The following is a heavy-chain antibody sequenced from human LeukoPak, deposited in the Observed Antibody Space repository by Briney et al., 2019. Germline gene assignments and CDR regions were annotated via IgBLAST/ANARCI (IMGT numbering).Heavy chain of an antibody. D-gene: IGHD2-2*01. V-gene: IGHV4-61*02. Sequence: PSETLSLTCTVSGGSISSGSYYWSWIRQPAGKGLEWIGRIYTSGSTNYNPSLKSRVTISVDTSKNQFSLKLSSVTAADTAVYYCAREGVVPAARVWFDPWGQGTLVTVSS. CDR2: IYTSGST. CDR1: GGSISSGSYY. CDR3: AREGVVPAARVWFDP. J-gene: IGHJ5*02.